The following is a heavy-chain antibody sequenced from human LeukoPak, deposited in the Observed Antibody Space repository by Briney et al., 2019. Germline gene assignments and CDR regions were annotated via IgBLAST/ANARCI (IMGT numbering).Heavy chain of an antibody. CDR1: GGSISSYY. CDR2: IYYSGST. CDR3: ARHLGYSYGPLHFDY. Sequence: PSETLSLTCTVSGGSISSYYWSWIRQPPGKGLEWIGYIYYSGSTNYNPSLKSRVTISVDTSKNQFSLKLSSVTAADTAVYYCARHLGYSYGPLHFDYWGQGTLVTVSS. V-gene: IGHV4-59*08. J-gene: IGHJ4*02. D-gene: IGHD5-18*01.